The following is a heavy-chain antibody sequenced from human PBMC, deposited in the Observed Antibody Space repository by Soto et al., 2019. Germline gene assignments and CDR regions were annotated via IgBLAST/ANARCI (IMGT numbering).Heavy chain of an antibody. CDR1: VASVGDFS. D-gene: IGHD1-7*01. V-gene: IGHV4-4*07. CDR3: ARESGENWTYEAH. J-gene: IGHJ1*01. Sequence: QVRQWGWGPGLWKLWDPLSLPCTVSVASVGDFSWSWSEQPPGKGLEWIGRITVNGITQYTPSFRSRVTMSMDTSRNQFSLNLQSATAADTALYYCARESGENWTYEAHWGQGTLVTVSS. CDR2: ITVNGIT.